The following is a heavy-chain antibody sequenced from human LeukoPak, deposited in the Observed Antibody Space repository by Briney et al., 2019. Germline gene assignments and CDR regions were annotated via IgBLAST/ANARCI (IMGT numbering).Heavy chain of an antibody. V-gene: IGHV3-30*18. CDR1: GFTFSSYG. Sequence: GGSLRLSCAASGFTFSSYGMHWVRQAPGKGLEWVAVISYDGSNKYYADSVKGRFTISRDNSKNTLYLQMSSLRAEDTAVYYCAKEPRHCGGDCFSLLDSWGQGTLVTVSS. CDR3: AKEPRHCGGDCFSLLDS. D-gene: IGHD2-21*02. J-gene: IGHJ4*02. CDR2: ISYDGSNK.